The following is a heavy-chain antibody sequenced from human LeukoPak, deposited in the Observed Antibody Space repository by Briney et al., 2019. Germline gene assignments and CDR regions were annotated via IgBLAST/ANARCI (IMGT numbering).Heavy chain of an antibody. V-gene: IGHV3-23*01. Sequence: GGSLRLSCAASAFSFSNYAMNWVRQAPGKGLEWVSLISSSGGNTYYADSVKGRFTISRDNSKNTLSLQMNSLRVEDTAIYYCAKDIQLSTWGLGTMVTVSS. CDR3: AKDIQLST. J-gene: IGHJ3*01. CDR1: AFSFSNYA. D-gene: IGHD3-16*02. CDR2: ISSSGGNT.